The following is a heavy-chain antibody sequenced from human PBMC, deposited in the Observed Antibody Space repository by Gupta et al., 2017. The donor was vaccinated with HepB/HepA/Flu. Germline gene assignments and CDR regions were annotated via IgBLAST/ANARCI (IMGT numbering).Heavy chain of an antibody. CDR1: GYTFTSYY. V-gene: IGHV1-46*01. J-gene: IGHJ6*02. D-gene: IGHD5-18*01. CDR2: INPSGGST. Sequence: QVQLVQSGAEVKKPGASVKVSCKASGYTFTSYYMHWVRQAPGQGLEWMGIINPSGGSTSYAQKLQGRVTMTRDTSTSTVYMELSSLRSEDTAVYYCASDPLRFAEAGVTLAAGYYYYGMDVWGQGTTVTVSS. CDR3: ASDPLRFAEAGVTLAAGYYYYGMDV.